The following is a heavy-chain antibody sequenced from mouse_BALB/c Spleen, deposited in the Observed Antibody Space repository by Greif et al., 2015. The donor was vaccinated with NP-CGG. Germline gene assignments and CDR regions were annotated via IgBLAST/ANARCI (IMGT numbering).Heavy chain of an antibody. J-gene: IGHJ4*01. CDR2: IWRGGST. Sequence: VQGVESEPGLVQPSQSLSITCTVSGFSLTSYGVHWVRQSPGKGLEWLGVIWRGGSTDYNAASMSRLSITKDNSKSQVYVKMNSLQADDTAIYYCAENANDMDDWGEGTAVNGST. CDR3: AENANDMDD. V-gene: IGHV2-5*01. CDR1: GFSLTSYG.